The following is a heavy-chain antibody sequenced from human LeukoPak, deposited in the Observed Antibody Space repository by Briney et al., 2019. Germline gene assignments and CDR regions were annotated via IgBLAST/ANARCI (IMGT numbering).Heavy chain of an antibody. Sequence: SVKVSCKASGGTFSSHAFFWVRQAPGQGLEWMGGLIPTIGSPYYAQKFHGRLTITADESTTTVSMELNSLKSDDTAVYYCVKGVGAMRSLAAFDFDFWGQGTLVAVSS. J-gene: IGHJ4*02. CDR3: VKGVGAMRSLAAFDFDF. V-gene: IGHV1-69*01. CDR1: GGTFSSHA. D-gene: IGHD1-26*01. CDR2: LIPTIGSP.